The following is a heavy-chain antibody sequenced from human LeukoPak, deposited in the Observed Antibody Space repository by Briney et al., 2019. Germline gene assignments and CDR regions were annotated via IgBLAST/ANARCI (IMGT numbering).Heavy chain of an antibody. V-gene: IGHV4-59*01. D-gene: IGHD3-10*01. CDR3: ARDLTRTYYYGSGIDL. Sequence: SETLSLTCTVSGGSISSYYWSWIRQPPGKGLEWIGYIYYSGSTNYNPSLKSRVTISVDTSKNQFSLKLSSVTAADTAVYYCARDLTRTYYYGSGIDLWGRGTLATVSS. CDR2: IYYSGST. CDR1: GGSISSYY. J-gene: IGHJ2*01.